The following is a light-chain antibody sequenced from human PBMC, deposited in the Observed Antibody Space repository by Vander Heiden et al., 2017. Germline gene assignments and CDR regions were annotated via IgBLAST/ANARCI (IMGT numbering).Light chain of an antibody. CDR1: RRHLGAGYD. V-gene: IGLV1-40*01. CDR2: GNS. J-gene: IGLJ2*01. Sequence: QSVLTQPPSVSGAPGQRGTISCTGSRRHLGAGYDVPWYQQLPGTAPKLLSYGNSNRPSGVPDRFSGSKSGTSASLAITGLQAEDEADYYCQSYDSSLSVVVFGGGTKLTVL. CDR3: QSYDSSLSVVV.